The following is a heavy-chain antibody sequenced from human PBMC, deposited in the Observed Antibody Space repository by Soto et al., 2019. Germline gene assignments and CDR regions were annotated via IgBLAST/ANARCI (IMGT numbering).Heavy chain of an antibody. CDR1: GFSLSTSGVG. CDR3: VTVSGTSKAAFDY. D-gene: IGHD6-13*01. V-gene: IGHV2-5*02. CDR2: IYWDDNK. J-gene: IGHJ4*02. Sequence: QITLKESGPTRVKPTQTLPLTCTFSGFSLSTSGVGVGWIRQPPGKALEWLARIYWDDNKRYSPSLKTRLTINKYNSKNQVQITMTNMDPVDTATYYSVTVSGTSKAAFDYWGQGTLVTVSS.